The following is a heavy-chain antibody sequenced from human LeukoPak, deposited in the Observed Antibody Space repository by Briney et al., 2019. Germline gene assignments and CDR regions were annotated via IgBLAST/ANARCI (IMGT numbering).Heavy chain of an antibody. Sequence: GGSLRLSCAASGFTFSSYWMSWVRQAPGKGLEWVANIKQDGSEKYYVDSVKGRFTTSRDDAKNSLYLQMNSLRAEDTAVYYCAKDRGSLDYWGQGTLVTVSS. CDR3: AKDRGSLDY. J-gene: IGHJ4*02. V-gene: IGHV3-7*01. CDR1: GFTFSSYW. D-gene: IGHD3-10*01. CDR2: IKQDGSEK.